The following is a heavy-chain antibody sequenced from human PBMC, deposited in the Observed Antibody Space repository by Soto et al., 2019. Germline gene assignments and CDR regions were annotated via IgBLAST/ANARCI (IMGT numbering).Heavy chain of an antibody. CDR3: ARGDYIFDYFGY. CDR1: GDSISRGDYY. D-gene: IGHD4-4*01. J-gene: IGHJ4*02. CDR2: IYYTGSA. V-gene: IGHV4-31*03. Sequence: QVRLQEAGPGLVKPSQTLSLTCTVSGDSISRGDYYWSWIRQQPGKGLEWIGYIYYTGSAYYNPSLRSRVCISIETSKTQFFLNLNSVTAADTDVSYCARGDYIFDYFGYWGQGTLVTVSS.